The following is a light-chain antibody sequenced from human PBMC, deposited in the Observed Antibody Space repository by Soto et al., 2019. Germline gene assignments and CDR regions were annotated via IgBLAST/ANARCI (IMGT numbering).Light chain of an antibody. Sequence: VMTQSPLSLPVTPGQPASISCRSSQSLVHSDGNTFLNWYQQRPGQSPRRLIYRISNRDSGVPDRFSGSGSGTVFTLRISRVEAEDVGIYYCMQGTHWPYTFGQGTNLEIK. J-gene: IGKJ2*01. CDR3: MQGTHWPYT. V-gene: IGKV2-30*02. CDR1: QSLVHSDGNTF. CDR2: RIS.